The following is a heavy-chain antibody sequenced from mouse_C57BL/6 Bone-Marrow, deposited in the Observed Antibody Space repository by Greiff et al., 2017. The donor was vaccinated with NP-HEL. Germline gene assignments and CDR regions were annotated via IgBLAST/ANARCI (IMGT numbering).Heavy chain of an antibody. CDR2: IYPRSGNT. J-gene: IGHJ3*01. Sequence: QVHVKQSGAELARPGASVKLSCKASGYTFTSYGISWVKQRTGQGLEWIGEIYPRSGNTYYNEKFKGKATLTADKSSSTAYMELRSLTSEDSAVYFCARDGSSYSWFAYWGQGTLVTVSA. CDR1: GYTFTSYG. CDR3: ARDGSSYSWFAY. V-gene: IGHV1-81*01. D-gene: IGHD1-1*01.